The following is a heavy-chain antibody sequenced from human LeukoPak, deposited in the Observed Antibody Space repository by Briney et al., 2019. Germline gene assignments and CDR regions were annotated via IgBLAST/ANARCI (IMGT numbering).Heavy chain of an antibody. CDR3: AKEAAEAVSYFDY. Sequence: GGSLRLSCAASGFTFSSYGMHWVRQAPGKGREWVAFIRYDGSNTYYADSVKGRFTISRDNSKNTLYLQMNSLRDEDTAVYYCAKEAAEAVSYFDYWGQGTLVTVSS. D-gene: IGHD1-14*01. CDR1: GFTFSSYG. J-gene: IGHJ4*02. V-gene: IGHV3-30*02. CDR2: IRYDGSNT.